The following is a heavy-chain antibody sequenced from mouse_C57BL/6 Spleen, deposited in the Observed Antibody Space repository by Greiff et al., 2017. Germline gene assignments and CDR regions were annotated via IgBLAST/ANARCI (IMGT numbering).Heavy chain of an antibody. Sequence: EVHLVESGGGLVKPGGSLKLSCAASGFTFSSYAMSWVRQTPEKRLEWVATISDGGSYTYYPDNVKGRFTISRDNAKNNLYLQMSHLKSEDTAMYYCARDDRHFDYWGQGTTLTVSS. CDR3: ARDDRHFDY. J-gene: IGHJ2*01. V-gene: IGHV5-4*01. CDR2: ISDGGSYT. CDR1: GFTFSSYA.